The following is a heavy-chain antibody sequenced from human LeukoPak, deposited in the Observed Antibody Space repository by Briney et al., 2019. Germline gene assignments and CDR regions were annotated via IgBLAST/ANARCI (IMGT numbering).Heavy chain of an antibody. J-gene: IGHJ4*02. CDR3: ARPPVYDSVKIEDY. V-gene: IGHV1-2*02. Sequence: ASVTLSCKASGYTFTGYYVHWMRQAPGQGLEWMGWIDPSSGDTNYAQKFQGRVSMTRDTSISTAYMDLSRLRSDDTAVYYCARPPVYDSVKIEDYWGQGTLVTVSS. D-gene: IGHD3-22*01. CDR1: GYTFTGYY. CDR2: IDPSSGDT.